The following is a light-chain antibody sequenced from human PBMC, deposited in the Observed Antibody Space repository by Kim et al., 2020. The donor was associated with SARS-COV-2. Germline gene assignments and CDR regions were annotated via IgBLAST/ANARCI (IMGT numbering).Light chain of an antibody. J-gene: IGKJ1*01. CDR1: QGISNY. Sequence: ASVGDRVTITCRASQGISNYLAWYQQKPGKVPTLLIYAASALRSGVPSRFSGSGSGTDFTLTITSLQPEDVAVYYCQQCKGAPWTFGHGTKVDIK. V-gene: IGKV1-27*01. CDR3: QQCKGAPWT. CDR2: AAS.